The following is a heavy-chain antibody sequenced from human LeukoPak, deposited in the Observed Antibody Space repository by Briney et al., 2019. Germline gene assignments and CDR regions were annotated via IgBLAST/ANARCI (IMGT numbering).Heavy chain of an antibody. Sequence: GGSLRLSCSASGFTFSSYAMSWVRQAPGKGLEWVAVISYDGSNKYHADSVKGRFTISRDNSKNTMYLQMNSLRAEDTAVYYCARDSSSQQISYAFDIWGQGTMVTVSS. J-gene: IGHJ3*02. V-gene: IGHV3-30-3*01. CDR1: GFTFSSYA. CDR3: ARDSSSQQISYAFDI. D-gene: IGHD6-13*01. CDR2: ISYDGSNK.